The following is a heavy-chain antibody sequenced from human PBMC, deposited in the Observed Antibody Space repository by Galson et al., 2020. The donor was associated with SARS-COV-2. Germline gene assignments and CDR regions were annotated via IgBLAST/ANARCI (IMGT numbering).Heavy chain of an antibody. J-gene: IGHJ6*02. Sequence: ETSETLSLTCAVYGGSFSGYYWSWIRQPPGKGLEWIGEINHSGSTNYNPSLKSRVTISVDTSKNQFSLKLSSVTAADTAVYYCARGQGGLQQRIYGMDVWGQGTTVTVSS. V-gene: IGHV4-34*01. CDR2: INHSGST. CDR1: GGSFSGYY. D-gene: IGHD5-18*01. CDR3: ARGQGGLQQRIYGMDV.